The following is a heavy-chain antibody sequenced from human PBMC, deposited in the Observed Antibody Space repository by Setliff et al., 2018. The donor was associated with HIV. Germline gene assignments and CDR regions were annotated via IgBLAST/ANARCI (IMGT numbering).Heavy chain of an antibody. CDR1: GFTFSSYS. Sequence: PGGSLRLSCAASGFTFSSYSMNWVRQAPGKGLEWVSSISSSSSYIYYADSVKGRFTISRDNAKNSLYLQMNSLRAEDTAVYYCARDYKVTPQFDYWGQGTLVNVSS. J-gene: IGHJ4*02. D-gene: IGHD5-18*01. CDR2: ISSSSSYI. CDR3: ARDYKVTPQFDY. V-gene: IGHV3-21*01.